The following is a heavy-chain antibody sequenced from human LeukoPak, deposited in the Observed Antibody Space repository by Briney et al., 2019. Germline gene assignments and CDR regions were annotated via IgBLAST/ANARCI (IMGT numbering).Heavy chain of an antibody. D-gene: IGHD4-17*01. CDR1: GFTFINYA. Sequence: RGSLRLSCAASGFTFINYAMSWVSQDPGKGLEWVSTISGSGGSTYYADSVKGRFTISRDNSMNTLYLQMNSLRAEDTAVYYCAKETTGPFDYWGQGTLVTVSS. J-gene: IGHJ4*02. V-gene: IGHV3-23*01. CDR3: AKETTGPFDY. CDR2: ISGSGGST.